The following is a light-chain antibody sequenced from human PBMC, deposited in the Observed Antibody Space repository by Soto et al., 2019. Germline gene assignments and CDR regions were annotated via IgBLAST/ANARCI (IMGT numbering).Light chain of an antibody. J-gene: IGKJ2*01. CDR3: QQYGASPPMYT. CDR2: GAS. Sequence: EIVVTQSPGTLSLSPGERATLSCRASQSISSTYLAWYQQKRGQAPRLLIYGASSRATGIPDRFSGSGSGRDFTHSINRLEPEDFAVYHCQQYGASPPMYTFGQGTKLEIK. V-gene: IGKV3-20*01. CDR1: QSISSTY.